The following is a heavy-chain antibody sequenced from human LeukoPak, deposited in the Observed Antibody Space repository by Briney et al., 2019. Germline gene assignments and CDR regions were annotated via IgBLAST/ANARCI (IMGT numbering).Heavy chain of an antibody. CDR2: ISSSSSYI. V-gene: IGHV3-21*01. Sequence: GGSLRLSCAASRFTFSSYSMNWVRQAPGKGLEWVSSISSSSSYIYYADSVKGRFTISRDNAKNSLYLQMNSLRAEDTAVYYCVASSGWYYFDYWGQGTLVTVSS. J-gene: IGHJ4*02. CDR3: VASSGWYYFDY. CDR1: RFTFSSYS. D-gene: IGHD6-19*01.